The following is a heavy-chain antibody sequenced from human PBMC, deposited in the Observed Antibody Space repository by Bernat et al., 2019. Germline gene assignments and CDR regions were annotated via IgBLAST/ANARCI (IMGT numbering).Heavy chain of an antibody. J-gene: IGHJ3*02. D-gene: IGHD3-22*01. CDR2: ISYDGSNK. CDR3: PRSGYFGGAFDI. CDR1: GFTFSSYA. V-gene: IGHV3-30-3*01. Sequence: QVQLVESGGGVVQPGRSLRLSCAASGFTFSSYAMHWVRQAPDKGLEWVAVISYDGSNKYYADSVKGRFTISRDNSKNTLYLQMNSLRAEDTAVYYCPRSGYFGGAFDIWGQGTMVTVSS.